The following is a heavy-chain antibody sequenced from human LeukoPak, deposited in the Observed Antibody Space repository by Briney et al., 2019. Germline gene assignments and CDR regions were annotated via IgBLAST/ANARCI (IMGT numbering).Heavy chain of an antibody. Sequence: GGSLRLSCAASGFTFSSYSMNWVRQAPGKGLEWVSSISSSSSYIYYAASVKGRFTISRDNAKNSLYLQMNSLRAEDPAVYYLARRSYYGEYWGEEPLVPVSS. D-gene: IGHD1-26*01. CDR3: ARRSYYGEY. CDR2: ISSSSSYI. J-gene: IGHJ4*02. CDR1: GFTFSSYS. V-gene: IGHV3-21*01.